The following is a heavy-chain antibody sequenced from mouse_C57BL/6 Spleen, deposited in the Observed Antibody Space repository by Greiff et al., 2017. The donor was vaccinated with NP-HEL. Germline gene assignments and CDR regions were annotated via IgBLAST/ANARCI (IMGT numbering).Heavy chain of an antibody. D-gene: IGHD1-1*01. J-gene: IGHJ4*01. CDR3: ARPFITTVVAPDYYAMDY. CDR2: ISSGGSYT. CDR1: GFTFSSYG. Sequence: EVQLVESGGDLVKPGGSLKLSCAASGFTFSSYGMSWVRQTPDKRLEWVATISSGGSYTYYPDSVKGRFTISRDNAKNTLYLQMSSLKSEDTAMYYCARPFITTVVAPDYYAMDYWGQGTSVTVSS. V-gene: IGHV5-6*01.